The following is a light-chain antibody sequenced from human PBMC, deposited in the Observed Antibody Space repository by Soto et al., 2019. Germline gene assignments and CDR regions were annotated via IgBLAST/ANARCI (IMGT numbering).Light chain of an antibody. CDR2: ENN. CDR1: SSNIGNNY. CDR3: GTWDSSLRAPAV. Sequence: QSVLTQPPSVSAAPGQTVTISCSGSSSNIGNNYVSWYQQLPGTAPKLLIYENNKRPSGIPDRFSGSKSGTSATLGITGLQTGDEADYYCGTWDSSLRAPAVFGGGTQLTVL. J-gene: IGLJ7*01. V-gene: IGLV1-51*02.